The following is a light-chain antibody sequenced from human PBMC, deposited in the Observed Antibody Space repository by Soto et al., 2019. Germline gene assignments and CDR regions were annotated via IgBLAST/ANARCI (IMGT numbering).Light chain of an antibody. J-gene: IGKJ3*01. V-gene: IGKV3-11*01. Sequence: EIVLPQSHATLSLSPGERATLSGRASQSVNNYLAWYQQRPGQAHRLLIYDASYRATGIPARFSGSGSGTDFTLTISSLEPEEFAVYYCQNRNNRPFSFGTGTKVDIK. CDR2: DAS. CDR3: QNRNNRPFS. CDR1: QSVNNY.